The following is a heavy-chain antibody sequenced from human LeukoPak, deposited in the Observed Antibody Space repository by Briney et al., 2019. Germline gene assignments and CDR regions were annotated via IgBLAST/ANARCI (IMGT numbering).Heavy chain of an antibody. CDR2: IYSGGRT. Sequence: PGGSLRLSCAASGFSVNSCYMNWVRQAPGKGLEWVSVIYSGGRTYYADSVKGRFIISRDNSNNRLYLQMNSLRAEDTAVYYCARDPSDTPMVNYYYYYYGMDVWGLGTTVTVSS. J-gene: IGHJ6*02. D-gene: IGHD5-18*01. CDR3: ARDPSDTPMVNYYYYYYGMDV. CDR1: GFSVNSCY. V-gene: IGHV3-66*01.